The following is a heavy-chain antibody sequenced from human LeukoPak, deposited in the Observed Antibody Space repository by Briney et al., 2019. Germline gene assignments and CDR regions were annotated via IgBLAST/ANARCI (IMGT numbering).Heavy chain of an antibody. CDR1: GFTFSSYG. D-gene: IGHD6-19*01. V-gene: IGHV3-30*02. CDR3: AKGGARIAVAGMGIDY. J-gene: IGHJ4*02. Sequence: GGSLRLSCAASGFTFSSYGMHWVRQAPGKGLEWVSFIRYDGSNKYYADSVKGRFTISRDNSKNTLYLQMNSLRAEDTAVYYCAKGGARIAVAGMGIDYWGQGTLVTVSS. CDR2: IRYDGSNK.